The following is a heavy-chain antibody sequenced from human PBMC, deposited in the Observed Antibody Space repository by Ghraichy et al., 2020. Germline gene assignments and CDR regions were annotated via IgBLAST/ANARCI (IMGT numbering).Heavy chain of an antibody. CDR3: IVGATSLDY. CDR2: IRYDGSNK. Sequence: GGSLSLSCAASGFTFSSYGMHWVRQAPGKGLEWVAFIRYDGSNKYYADSVKGRFTISRDNSKNTLYLQMNSLRAEDTAVYWGIVGATSLDYWGQGTLVTVSS. CDR1: GFTFSSYG. D-gene: IGHD1-26*01. V-gene: IGHV3-30*02. J-gene: IGHJ4*02.